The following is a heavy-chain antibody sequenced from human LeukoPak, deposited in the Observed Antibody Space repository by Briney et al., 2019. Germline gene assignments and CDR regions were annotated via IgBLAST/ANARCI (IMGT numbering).Heavy chain of an antibody. CDR3: ARGQYSGSYLLDY. J-gene: IGHJ4*02. Sequence: ASVKVSCKASGYTFTGYYMHWVRQAPGQGLEWMGWINPNSGGTNYAQKFQGRVTMTRDTSISTAYMELSRLRSDDTAVYYCARGQYSGSYLLDYWGQGTLVTVSS. CDR2: INPNSGGT. CDR1: GYTFTGYY. V-gene: IGHV1-2*02. D-gene: IGHD1-26*01.